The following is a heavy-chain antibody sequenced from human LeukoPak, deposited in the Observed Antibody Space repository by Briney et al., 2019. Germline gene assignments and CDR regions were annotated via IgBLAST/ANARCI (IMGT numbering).Heavy chain of an antibody. CDR2: IRYDGSNQ. CDR1: GFTFSNYG. J-gene: IGHJ3*02. D-gene: IGHD3-22*01. Sequence: PGGSLRLSCAASGFTFSNYGMYWVRQAPGKGLEWVAFIRYDGSNQYYADSVKGRSTISRDNSKNTLYLQINSLRAEDTAVYYCAKVRMITMIAYDAFDIWGQGTMVTVSS. CDR3: AKVRMITMIAYDAFDI. V-gene: IGHV3-30*02.